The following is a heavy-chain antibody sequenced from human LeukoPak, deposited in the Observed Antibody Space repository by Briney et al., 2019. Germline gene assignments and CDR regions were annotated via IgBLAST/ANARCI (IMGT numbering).Heavy chain of an antibody. CDR2: IYYSGST. D-gene: IGHD4-17*01. V-gene: IGHV4-59*08. CDR3: ARQDGDGIDY. Sequence: SETLSLTCTVSGVSISSYYWSWIRQPPGKGLEWIGYIYYSGSTNYNPSLKSRVTISVDTSKNQFSLKLSSVTAADTAVYYCARQDGDGIDYWGQGTLVTVSS. CDR1: GVSISSYY. J-gene: IGHJ4*02.